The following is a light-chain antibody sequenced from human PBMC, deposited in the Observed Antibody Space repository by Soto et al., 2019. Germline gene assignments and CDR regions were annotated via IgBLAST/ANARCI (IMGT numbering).Light chain of an antibody. J-gene: IGLJ2*01. CDR2: DND. CDR1: SSRIGNNY. V-gene: IGLV1-51*01. Sequence: QSVLTQPPSVSAAPGQKVSISCSGSSSRIGNNYVSWYQQIPGTAPKLLIYDNDKRPSGIPDRFSGSKSGTSATLGITGLQTGDEADYYCGTWDSSLSAGVFGGGTKLTVL. CDR3: GTWDSSLSAGV.